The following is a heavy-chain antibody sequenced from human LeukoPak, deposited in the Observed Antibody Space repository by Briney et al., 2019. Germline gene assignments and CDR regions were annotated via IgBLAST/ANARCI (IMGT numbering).Heavy chain of an antibody. CDR1: GGSFSGYY. J-gene: IGHJ4*02. V-gene: IGHV4-34*01. CDR2: INHSGST. D-gene: IGHD1-26*01. CDR3: ETARLGERADHDY. Sequence: SETLSLTCAVYGGSFSGYYWSWIRQPPGKGREWIWEINHSGSTNYNPSFKSRVTISVETQKHQLSPKLRSVSAADTAVCHCETARLGERADHDYWGQGSLVTVSS.